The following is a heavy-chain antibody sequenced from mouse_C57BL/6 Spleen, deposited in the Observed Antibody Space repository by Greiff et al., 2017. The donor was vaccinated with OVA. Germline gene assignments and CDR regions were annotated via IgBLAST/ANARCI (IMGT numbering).Heavy chain of an antibody. V-gene: IGHV1-66*01. CDR2: IYPGSGNT. CDR1: GYSFTSYY. D-gene: IGHD1-1*01. Sequence: QVQLKQSGPELVKPGASVKISCKASGYSFTSYYIHWVKQRPGQGLEWIGWIYPGSGNTKYNEKFKGKATLTADTSSSTAYMQLSSLTSEDSAVYYCASSVVATDYFDYWGQGTTLTVSS. CDR3: ASSVVATDYFDY. J-gene: IGHJ2*01.